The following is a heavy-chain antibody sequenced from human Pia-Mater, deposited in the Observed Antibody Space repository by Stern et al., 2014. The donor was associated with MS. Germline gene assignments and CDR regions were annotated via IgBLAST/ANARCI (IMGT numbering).Heavy chain of an antibody. V-gene: IGHV4-39*01. J-gene: IGHJ4*02. Sequence: QVQLQESGPGLVKPSETLSRTCTVSGGSISSSYYWGWIRQSSGKGLEWIGSIDDTGRTFYNPSLKSRVTISVDTSNNQFPLKLSFVTAADTAVYYCVRQVTVRSRFDYWGQGTLVTVSS. CDR1: GGSISSSYY. D-gene: IGHD4-11*01. CDR3: VRQVTVRSRFDY. CDR2: IDDTGRT.